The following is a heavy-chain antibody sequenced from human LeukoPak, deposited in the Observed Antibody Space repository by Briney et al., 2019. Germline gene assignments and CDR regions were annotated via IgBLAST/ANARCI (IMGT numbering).Heavy chain of an antibody. CDR2: IKQDGSEK. Sequence: GGSLRLSCAASGFTFSSYWMSWVRQAPGKGLEWVANIKQDGSEKYYVDSVKGRFTISRDNAKNSLYLQMGSLRAEDTAIFYCTSWSSCSSDNCQFNYWGQGTLVTVSS. CDR1: GFTFSSYW. D-gene: IGHD2-15*01. V-gene: IGHV3-7*01. J-gene: IGHJ4*02. CDR3: TSWSSCSSDNCQFNY.